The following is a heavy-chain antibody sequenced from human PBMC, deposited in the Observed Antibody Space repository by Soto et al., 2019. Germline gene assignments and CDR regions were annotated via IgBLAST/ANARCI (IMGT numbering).Heavy chain of an antibody. J-gene: IGHJ4*02. V-gene: IGHV3-23*04. CDR3: AKRPRALLTFDY. D-gene: IGHD1-26*01. CDR2: ISDSGGTS. CDR1: GFIFSNYV. Sequence: EVQLVDSGGGLVQPGGSLRLSCAASGFIFSNYVMSWVRQAPGKGLEWVSSISDSGGTSYYADSVKGRFTISRDTSKNTLYLQMHSLRAEDTAIFYCAKRPRALLTFDYWGKGTLVTVSS.